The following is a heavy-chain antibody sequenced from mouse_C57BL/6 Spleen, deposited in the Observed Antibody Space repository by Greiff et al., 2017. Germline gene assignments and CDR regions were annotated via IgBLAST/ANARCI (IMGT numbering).Heavy chain of an antibody. V-gene: IGHV1-85*01. Sequence: VQLQQPGAELVKPGASVKLSCKASGYTFTSYDINWVKQRPGQGLEWIGWIYPRDGSTKYNEKFKGKATLTVDTSSSTAYMELHSLTSEDSAVYFCANYYGSSYGYFDVWGTGTTVTVSS. J-gene: IGHJ1*03. CDR2: IYPRDGST. D-gene: IGHD1-1*01. CDR3: ANYYGSSYGYFDV. CDR1: GYTFTSYD.